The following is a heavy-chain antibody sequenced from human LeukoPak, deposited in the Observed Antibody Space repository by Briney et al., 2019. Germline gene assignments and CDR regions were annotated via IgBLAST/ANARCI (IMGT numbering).Heavy chain of an antibody. Sequence: GGSLRLSCAASGFTFSSYWMSWVRQAPGKGLEWVANIKQDGSEKYYVDSVKGRFTISRDNAKNSLYLQMISLRAEDTAVYYCARTYYDILTGYNPYFDYGGQGTLVTVSS. CDR3: ARTYYDILTGYNPYFDY. V-gene: IGHV3-7*01. D-gene: IGHD3-9*01. J-gene: IGHJ4*02. CDR2: IKQDGSEK. CDR1: GFTFSSYW.